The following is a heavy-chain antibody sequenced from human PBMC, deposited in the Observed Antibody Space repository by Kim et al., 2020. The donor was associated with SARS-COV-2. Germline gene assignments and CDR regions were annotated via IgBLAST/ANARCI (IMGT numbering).Heavy chain of an antibody. CDR3: ARARGWELLPIYYYYYGMDV. CDR2: ISSSSSYT. Sequence: GGSLRLSCAASGFTFSDYYMSWIRQAPGKGLEWVSYISSSSSYTNYADSVKGRFTISRDNAKNSLYLQMNSLRAEDTAVYYCARARGWELLPIYYYYYGMDVWGQGTTVTVSS. V-gene: IGHV3-11*05. CDR1: GFTFSDYY. D-gene: IGHD1-26*01. J-gene: IGHJ6*02.